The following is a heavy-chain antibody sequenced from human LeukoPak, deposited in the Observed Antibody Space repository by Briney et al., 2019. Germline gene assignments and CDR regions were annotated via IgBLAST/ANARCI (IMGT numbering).Heavy chain of an antibody. V-gene: IGHV1-18*04. CDR3: AREIAAAGSDY. Sequence: ASVKVSCKASGYTFTGYYMHWVRQTPGQGLEWMGGISAKNGNTNYAQIFEDRITLTTDTATTTAYMEMRSLRSDDTAVYYCAREIAAAGSDYWGQGTLVTVSS. CDR1: GYTFTGYY. J-gene: IGHJ4*02. CDR2: ISAKNGNT. D-gene: IGHD6-13*01.